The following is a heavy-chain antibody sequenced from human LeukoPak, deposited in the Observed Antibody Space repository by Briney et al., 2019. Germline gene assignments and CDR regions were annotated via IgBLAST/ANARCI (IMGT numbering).Heavy chain of an antibody. Sequence: GESLKISCKGSGYSFSNYWISWVRQMPGKGLEWMGIIYPGESETRYSPSVQGQVTISADKSITTAYLQWSSLKASDTAMYYCAKLGAYSSSWYGFFDYWGQGTLVAVSS. D-gene: IGHD6-13*01. CDR2: IYPGESET. V-gene: IGHV5-51*01. J-gene: IGHJ4*02. CDR1: GYSFSNYW. CDR3: AKLGAYSSSWYGFFDY.